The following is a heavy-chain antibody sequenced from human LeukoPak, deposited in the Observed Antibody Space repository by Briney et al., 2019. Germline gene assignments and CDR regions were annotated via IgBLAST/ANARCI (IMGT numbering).Heavy chain of an antibody. CDR1: GFTFSNDW. Sequence: GGSLRLSCAASGFTFSNDWMNWVRQAPGKRPEWVAIIKKDGSEKYYVDSVKGRFTISRDNAKNSLYLQMNSLRADDTAVYFCAGGAGFLIDYWGQGALVTVSS. CDR3: AGGAGFLIDY. J-gene: IGHJ4*02. D-gene: IGHD2/OR15-2a*01. V-gene: IGHV3-7*01. CDR2: IKKDGSEK.